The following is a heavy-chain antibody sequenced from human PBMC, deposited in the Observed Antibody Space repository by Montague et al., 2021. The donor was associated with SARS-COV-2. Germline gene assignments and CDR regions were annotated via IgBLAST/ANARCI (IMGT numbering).Heavy chain of an antibody. D-gene: IGHD2-2*01. CDR3: AGGRRPVVVPGAGPAGRAFDI. J-gene: IGHJ3*02. CDR1: GGSFSNYY. Sequence: SKTLSLTCALSGGSFSNYYWSWIRQPPGKGLEWIGEVNQSGTTIYNPSVKSGVTISEDTSKNQFYLRLNSVTAADTAVYYCAGGRRPVVVPGAGPAGRAFDIWGQGTMVTVSS. V-gene: IGHV4-34*01. CDR2: VNQSGTT.